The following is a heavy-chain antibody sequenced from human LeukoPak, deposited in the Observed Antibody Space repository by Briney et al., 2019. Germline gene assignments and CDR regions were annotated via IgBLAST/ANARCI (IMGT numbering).Heavy chain of an antibody. CDR1: GYSISSGYY. J-gene: IGHJ6*02. D-gene: IGHD6-13*01. CDR2: IYHSGST. V-gene: IGHV4-38-2*02. CDR3: AGIADRYYYGMDV. Sequence: SETLSLTCTVSGYSISSGYYWGWIRQPPGKGLEWIGSIYHSGSTYYNPSLKSRVTISVDTSKNQFSLKLSSVTAADTAVYYCAGIADRYYYGMDVWGQGTTVTVSS.